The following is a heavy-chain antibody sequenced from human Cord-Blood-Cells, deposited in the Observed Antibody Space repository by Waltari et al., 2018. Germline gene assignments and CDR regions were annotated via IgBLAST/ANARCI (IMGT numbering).Heavy chain of an antibody. CDR1: GYTFTVYY. V-gene: IGHV1-2*02. CDR3: ARARTGARDAFDI. D-gene: IGHD7-27*01. CDR2: INPNSGGT. J-gene: IGHJ3*02. Sequence: QVQPVQSGAEVKKPGASVKVSCKASGYTFTVYYMPRVRQAPGQGLEWMGWINPNSGGTNYEQKFQGRVTMTRDTSISTAYMELSRLGSDDTAVYYCARARTGARDAFDIWGQGTMVTVSS.